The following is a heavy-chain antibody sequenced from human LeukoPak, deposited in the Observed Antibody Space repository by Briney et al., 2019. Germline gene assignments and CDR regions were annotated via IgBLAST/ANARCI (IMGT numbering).Heavy chain of an antibody. CDR3: STDLTYYYDSSGYYPPYR. CDR2: IKSKTDGGTT. V-gene: IGHV3-15*01. CDR1: GFTFSNAW. J-gene: IGHJ4*02. Sequence: GGSLRLSCAASGFTFSNAWMSWVRQAPGKGLEWVGRIKSKTDGGTTDYAAHVKGRFTISRDDSKNTLYLQMNSLKTEDTAVYYCSTDLTYYYDSSGYYPPYRWGQGTLVTVSS. D-gene: IGHD3-22*01.